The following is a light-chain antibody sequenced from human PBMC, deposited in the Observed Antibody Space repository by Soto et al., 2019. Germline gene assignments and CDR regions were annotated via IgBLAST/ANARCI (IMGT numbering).Light chain of an antibody. Sequence: EVVLTQSPGTLSLSPRERATLSCRASQSVSNNYLAWYQHKPGQAPRLLIYGASNRAPGIPDRFSGSGSGPDFTLTISILEPEDFAVYYCQQYAASPRTVGQGTLVEVK. V-gene: IGKV3-20*01. CDR1: QSVSNNY. CDR2: GAS. CDR3: QQYAASPRT. J-gene: IGKJ1*01.